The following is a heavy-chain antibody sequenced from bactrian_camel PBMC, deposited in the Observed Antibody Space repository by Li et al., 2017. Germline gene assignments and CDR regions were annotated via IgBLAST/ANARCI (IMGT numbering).Heavy chain of an antibody. CDR1: TGSTYC. Sequence: HVQLVESGGGSVQAGGSLRLSCAASTGSTYCMGWFRQAPGKEREGVAAIYTGRGTTDYADSVKGRFTISRDNAKGTLFLQMDSLRSEDTAQYFCATVSPAVSPPLDAWGQGTQVTVS. J-gene: IGHJ3*01. CDR2: IYTGRGTT. CDR3: ATVSPAVSPPLDA. V-gene: IGHV3S1*01.